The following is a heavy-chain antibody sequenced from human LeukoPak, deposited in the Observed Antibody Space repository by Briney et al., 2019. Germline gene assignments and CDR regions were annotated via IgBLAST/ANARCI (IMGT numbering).Heavy chain of an antibody. D-gene: IGHD4-23*01. Sequence: SETLSLTCAVYGGSFSGYYWSWIRQPPGKGLEWIGEINHSGSTNYNPSLKSRVTISVDTSKNQFSLRLSSVTAADTAMYYCARHSYTKYRGVNWYYMDVWGKGTTVTVSS. V-gene: IGHV4-34*01. CDR3: ARHSYTKYRGVNWYYMDV. CDR1: GGSFSGYY. J-gene: IGHJ6*03. CDR2: INHSGST.